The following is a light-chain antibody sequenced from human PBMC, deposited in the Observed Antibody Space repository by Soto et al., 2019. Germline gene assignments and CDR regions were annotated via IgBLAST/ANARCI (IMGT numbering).Light chain of an antibody. J-gene: IGKJ1*01. CDR2: DAS. CDR1: QSVNSF. Sequence: EIVLTQSPATLSLSPGERATLSCRASQSVNSFLGWYQQKPGQAPRLLIYDASNRATGIPARFSGSGSGTDFTLTISSLEPEDFAVYYCQQRSNWPWTFGQGTKVEIK. CDR3: QQRSNWPWT. V-gene: IGKV3-11*01.